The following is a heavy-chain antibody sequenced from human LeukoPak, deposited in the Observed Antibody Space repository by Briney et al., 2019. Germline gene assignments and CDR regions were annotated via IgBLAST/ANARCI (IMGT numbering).Heavy chain of an antibody. V-gene: IGHV3-66*01. CDR2: IYSGGST. CDR3: ARGGSSVAYNWFDP. D-gene: IGHD1-26*01. Sequence: PGGSLRLSCAASGFTVSSNYMSWVRQAPGKGLEWVSVIYSGGSTYYADSVKGRFTISRDNSKNTLYLQMNSLRAEDTAVYYCARGGSSVAYNWFDPWGQGTLVTVSS. J-gene: IGHJ5*02. CDR1: GFTVSSNY.